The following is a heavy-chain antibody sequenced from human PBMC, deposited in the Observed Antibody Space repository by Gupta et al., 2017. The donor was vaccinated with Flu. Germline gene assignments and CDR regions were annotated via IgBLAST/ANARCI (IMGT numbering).Heavy chain of an antibody. CDR2: ISGSGSST. CDR1: GFPFSGYV. V-gene: IGHV3-23*01. Sequence: EVQLLESGGGLVQPGGSLRLSCVASGFPFSGYVMSWVRQAPGKGLEWVSGISGSGSSTYYADSVKGWFAISRDNSKNTVYLQMNSLRADDTAVYYCTRHPSYWGQGTLVTVSS. CDR3: TRHPSY. J-gene: IGHJ4*02.